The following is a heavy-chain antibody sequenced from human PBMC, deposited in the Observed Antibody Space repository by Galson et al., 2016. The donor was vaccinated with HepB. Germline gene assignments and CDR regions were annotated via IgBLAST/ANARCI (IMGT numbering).Heavy chain of an antibody. CDR3: VRYHSVVPRTAYNWFDP. J-gene: IGHJ5*02. D-gene: IGHD2-8*01. CDR2: INSDGTIS. Sequence: SLRLSCAASGFAFSSHWMHWVRQDLGKGLVWVSRINSDGTISNSADSVKGRFTISRDNAKNTLYLKMTSLRAEDTAVYFCVRYHSVVPRTAYNWFDPCGRGTLVTVSS. CDR1: GFAFSSHW. V-gene: IGHV3-74*01.